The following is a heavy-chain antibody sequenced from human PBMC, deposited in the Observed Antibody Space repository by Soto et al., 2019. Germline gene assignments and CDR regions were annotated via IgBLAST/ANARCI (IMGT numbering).Heavy chain of an antibody. CDR1: GFTFSSYL. V-gene: IGHV3-7*04. Sequence: GGSMILSCGASGFTFSSYLMSWVRQAPGKGLEWVANIKQDGSEKYYVDSVKGRFTISRDNAKNSLYLQMNSLRAEDTAVYYCARAGNTSFGESLQDYWGQGILVTVSS. CDR3: ARAGNTSFGESLQDY. J-gene: IGHJ4*02. CDR2: IKQDGSEK. D-gene: IGHD3-10*01.